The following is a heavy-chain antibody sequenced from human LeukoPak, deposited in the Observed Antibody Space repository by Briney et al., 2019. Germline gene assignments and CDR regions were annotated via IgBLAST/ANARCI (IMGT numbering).Heavy chain of an antibody. CDR1: GGSISSSSYY. CDR3: AGASTLTYPPDI. J-gene: IGHJ3*02. Sequence: SETLSLTCTVSGGSISSSSYYWGWIRQPPGKGLEWIGSIYYSGSTYYNPSLKRRVTISVDTSKNQFSLKLSSVTAADTAVYYCAGASTLTYPPDIWGQGTMVTVSS. V-gene: IGHV4-39*07. D-gene: IGHD3-16*01. CDR2: IYYSGST.